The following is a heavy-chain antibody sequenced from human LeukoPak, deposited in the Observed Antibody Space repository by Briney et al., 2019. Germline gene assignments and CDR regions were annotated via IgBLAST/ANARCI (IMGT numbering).Heavy chain of an antibody. CDR3: ATAGIAAAGTLDY. V-gene: IGHV1-24*01. CDR1: GYTLTELS. CDR2: FDPEDGET. J-gene: IGHJ4*02. D-gene: IGHD6-13*01. Sequence: ASVKVSCKVSGYTLTELSMHWVRQAPGKGLEWMGGFDPEDGETIYAQKFQGRVTMTEGTSTDTAYMELSSLRSEDTAVYYCATAGIAAAGTLDYWGQGTLVTVSS.